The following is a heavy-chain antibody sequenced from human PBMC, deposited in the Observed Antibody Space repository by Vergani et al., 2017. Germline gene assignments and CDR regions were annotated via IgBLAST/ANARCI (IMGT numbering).Heavy chain of an antibody. D-gene: IGHD3-10*01. Sequence: QVQLQESGPGLVKPSETLSLTCTVSGGSISSYYWSWIRQPPGKGLEWIGYIYYSGSTNYNPSLKSRVTISVDTSKNQFSLKLSSVTAADTAVYYCASQPGGWYFDNWGQGTLVTVSS. CDR1: GGSISSYY. CDR2: IYYSGST. J-gene: IGHJ4*02. CDR3: ASQPGGWYFDN. V-gene: IGHV4-59*01.